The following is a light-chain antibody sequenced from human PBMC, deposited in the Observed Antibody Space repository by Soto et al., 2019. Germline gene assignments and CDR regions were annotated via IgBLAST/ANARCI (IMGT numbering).Light chain of an antibody. CDR2: GAS. J-gene: IGKJ4*01. V-gene: IGKV3-11*01. CDR3: QQLTGWLRT. CDR1: QSVYTN. Sequence: EVVLTQSPATLSLSPGERATLSCRASQSVYTNLAWYQQKPGQAPRLLIYGASNRATGIPARFSGSGSGTDFTLTISSLEPEDSALYYCQQLTGWLRTFGGGTEVEIK.